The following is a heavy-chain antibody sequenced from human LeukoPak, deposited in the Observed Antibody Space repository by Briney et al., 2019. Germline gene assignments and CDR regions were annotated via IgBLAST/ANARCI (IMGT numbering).Heavy chain of an antibody. D-gene: IGHD5-18*01. V-gene: IGHV3-30*02. CDR3: AKDQRGYSYGYGQGSLDP. J-gene: IGHJ5*02. CDR1: GFTLRTYG. Sequence: GGSLRLSCAASGFTLRTYGMHWVRQAPGKGLEWVAFIRNDGTNKYYADSVKGRFTISRDNSKNTLYLQMNSLRAEDTAVYYCAKDQRGYSYGYGQGSLDPWGQGTLVTVSS. CDR2: IRNDGTNK.